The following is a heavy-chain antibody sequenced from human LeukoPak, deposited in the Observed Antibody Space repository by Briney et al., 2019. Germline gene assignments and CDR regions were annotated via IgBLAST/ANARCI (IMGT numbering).Heavy chain of an antibody. V-gene: IGHV3-23*01. CDR3: AKDVGTAALFVFYFDL. J-gene: IGHJ2*01. Sequence: GGSLRLSCAASRFTISSYAMSWVRQAPGKGLEWVSGISGSSGSTYYADSVKGRFTIARDKSKNTVYLQMNSLRVEDTAVYYCAKDVGTAALFVFYFDLWGRGARVTVSS. CDR2: ISGSSGST. D-gene: IGHD6-6*01. CDR1: RFTISSYA.